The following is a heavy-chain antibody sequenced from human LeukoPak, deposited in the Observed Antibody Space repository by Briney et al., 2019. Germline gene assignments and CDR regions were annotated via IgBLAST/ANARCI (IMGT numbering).Heavy chain of an antibody. V-gene: IGHV3-30-3*01. Sequence: HPGRSLRLSCAASGFTFSSYAMHWVRQAPGKGLEWVAVISYDGSNKYYADSVKGRFTISRDNSKNTLYLQMNSLRAEDTAVYYCSGEGPKRYCSSTSCYADDPWGQGTLVTVSS. D-gene: IGHD2-2*01. CDR2: ISYDGSNK. CDR1: GFTFSSYA. J-gene: IGHJ5*02. CDR3: SGEGPKRYCSSTSCYADDP.